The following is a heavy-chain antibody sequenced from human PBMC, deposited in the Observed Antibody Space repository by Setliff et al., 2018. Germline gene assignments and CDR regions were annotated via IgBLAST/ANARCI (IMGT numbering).Heavy chain of an antibody. CDR1: GFTFSSYA. D-gene: IGHD6-25*01. Sequence: PGGSLRLSCAASGFTFSSYAMHWVRQAPGKGLEYVSAISSNGGSTYYANSVKGRFTISRDNSKNTLYLQMGSLRAEDMAVYYCARVAASNWFDPFCPGPLVPFSS. J-gene: IGHJ5*02. V-gene: IGHV3-64*01. CDR2: ISSNGGST. CDR3: ARVAASNWFDP.